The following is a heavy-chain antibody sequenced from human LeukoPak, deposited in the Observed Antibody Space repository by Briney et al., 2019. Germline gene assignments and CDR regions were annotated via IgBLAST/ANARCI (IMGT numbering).Heavy chain of an antibody. Sequence: SETLSLTCAVYGGSFSGYYWSWIRQPPGKGLEWIGEINHSGSTNYNPSLKSRVTISVDTSKNQFSLKLSSETAADTAVYYCARGLGYYYDSSGADRLDYWGQGTLVTVSS. V-gene: IGHV4-34*01. J-gene: IGHJ4*02. CDR1: GGSFSGYY. CDR3: ARGLGYYYDSSGADRLDY. CDR2: INHSGST. D-gene: IGHD3-22*01.